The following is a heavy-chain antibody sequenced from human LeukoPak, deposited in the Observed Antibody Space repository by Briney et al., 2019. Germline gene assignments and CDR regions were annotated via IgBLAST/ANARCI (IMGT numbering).Heavy chain of an antibody. CDR2: ISWNSVGI. Sequence: GGSLRLSCAASGSTFDDYAMHWVRQAPGKGLEWVSGISWNSVGIGYADSVKGRFTISRDNAKNSLYLQMNSLRAEDTALYYCARSCRSGYYSGFDYWGQGTLVTVSS. CDR1: GSTFDDYA. J-gene: IGHJ4*02. D-gene: IGHD3-3*01. CDR3: ARSCRSGYYSGFDY. V-gene: IGHV3-9*01.